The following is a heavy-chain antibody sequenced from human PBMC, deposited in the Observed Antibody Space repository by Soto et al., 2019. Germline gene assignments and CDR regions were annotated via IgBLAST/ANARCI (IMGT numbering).Heavy chain of an antibody. CDR3: ANSEYSRYKNIDV. CDR2: ISYDGSIK. CDR1: GFTFRGYG. D-gene: IGHD5-18*01. V-gene: IGHV3-30*18. Sequence: GGSLRLSCAASGFTFRGYGMHWVRQAPGRGLEWVALISYDGSIKYYADSVRGRFTISRDNSKNTLYLQMNSLRAEDTAVYYCANSEYSRYKNIDVWDQGTTVTVSS. J-gene: IGHJ6*02.